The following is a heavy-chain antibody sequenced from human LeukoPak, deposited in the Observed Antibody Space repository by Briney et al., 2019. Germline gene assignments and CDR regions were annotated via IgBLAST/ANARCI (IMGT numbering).Heavy chain of an antibody. CDR1: GGSISSGDYY. CDR3: ARRSPFGGVDY. V-gene: IGHV4-39*01. Sequence: SETLSLTCTVSGGSISSGDYYWSWIRQPPGKGLEWIGSIYYSGSTYYNPSLKSRVTISVDTSKNQFSLKLSSVTAADTAVYYCARRSPFGGVDYWGQGTLVTVSS. D-gene: IGHD3-16*01. J-gene: IGHJ4*02. CDR2: IYYSGST.